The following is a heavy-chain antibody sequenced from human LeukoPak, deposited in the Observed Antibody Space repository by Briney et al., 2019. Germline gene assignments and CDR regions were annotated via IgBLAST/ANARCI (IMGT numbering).Heavy chain of an antibody. D-gene: IGHD1-7*01. Sequence: GGSLRLSCAASGFTFSSYAMSWVRQAPGKGLEWVSAISGSGGSTYYADSVKGRFTISRDSSKNTLYLQMNSLGAEDTAVYYCAKIKTGTTRSFDYWGQGTLVTVSS. V-gene: IGHV3-23*01. J-gene: IGHJ4*02. CDR3: AKIKTGTTRSFDY. CDR1: GFTFSSYA. CDR2: ISGSGGST.